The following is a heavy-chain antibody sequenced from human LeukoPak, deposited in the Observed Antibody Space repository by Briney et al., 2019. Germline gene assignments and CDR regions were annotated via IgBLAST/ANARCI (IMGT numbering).Heavy chain of an antibody. CDR2: VGGGDDI. CDR3: AKDATPRNRLWDHFDS. Sequence: GGSLRLSCVASGFALNIYGMSWVRQAPGKGLEWVSSVGGGDDIHYAESVKGRFTGYRDDAKNTVYLQMTSMRVEDSAIYFCAKDATPRNRLWDHFDSWGQGTLVSVSS. D-gene: IGHD2-21*01. J-gene: IGHJ4*02. CDR1: GFALNIYG. V-gene: IGHV3-23*01.